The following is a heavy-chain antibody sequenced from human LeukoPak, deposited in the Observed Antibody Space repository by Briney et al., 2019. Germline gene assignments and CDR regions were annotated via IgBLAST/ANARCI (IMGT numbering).Heavy chain of an antibody. J-gene: IGHJ3*02. CDR1: GFTFSSYS. CDR2: ISGSGGST. Sequence: GGSLRLSCAASGFTFSSYSMNWVRQAPGKGLEWVSAISGSGGSTYYADSVRGRFTISRDNSKNTLYLQMNSLRAEDTAVYYCAKCVSYYDAFDIWGQGTMVTVSS. V-gene: IGHV3-23*01. D-gene: IGHD1-26*01. CDR3: AKCVSYYDAFDI.